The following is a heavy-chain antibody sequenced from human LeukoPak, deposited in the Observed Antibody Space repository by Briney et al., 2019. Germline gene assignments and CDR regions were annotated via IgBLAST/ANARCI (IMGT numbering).Heavy chain of an antibody. D-gene: IGHD3-10*01. J-gene: IGHJ4*02. CDR1: GYNFPSYT. CDR2: INGDNGNT. Sequence: GASVKVSCKTSGYNFPSYTMHWLRQAPGQSPEWMGSINGDNGNTKYSEKFQDRVTFTRDTSASSAYKELSSLRSEDTAVYYCARSSSGTYHYWGQGTLVTVSS. CDR3: ARSSSGTYHY. V-gene: IGHV1-3*01.